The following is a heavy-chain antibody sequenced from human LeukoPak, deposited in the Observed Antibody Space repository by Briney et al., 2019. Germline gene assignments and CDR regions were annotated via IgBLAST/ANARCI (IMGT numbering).Heavy chain of an antibody. CDR1: GFTFSTYN. J-gene: IGHJ4*02. V-gene: IGHV3-48*01. CDR3: ARDLSVGDFWSGLVVY. D-gene: IGHD3-3*01. CDR2: ISSSSSAI. Sequence: TGGSLRLSCAASGFTFSTYNMNWVRQAPGKGLEWVSYISSSSSAIYYADSVKGRFTVSRDNSKNTLYLQMNSLRAEDTAVYYCARDLSVGDFWSGLVVYWGQGTLVTVSS.